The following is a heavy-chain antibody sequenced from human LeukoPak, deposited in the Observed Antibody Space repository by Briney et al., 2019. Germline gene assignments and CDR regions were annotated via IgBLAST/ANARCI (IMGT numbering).Heavy chain of an antibody. CDR2: IYPSDSDT. V-gene: IGHV5-51*01. Sequence: LGESLKISCKGSGYSFTTNWIGWVRQMPGKGLEWMGIIYPSDSDTRNSPSFQGQVTISADKSISTAYLQWSSLKASDTAMYYCARVWYSGYEFDYWGQGTLVTVSS. D-gene: IGHD5-12*01. J-gene: IGHJ4*02. CDR3: ARVWYSGYEFDY. CDR1: GYSFTTNW.